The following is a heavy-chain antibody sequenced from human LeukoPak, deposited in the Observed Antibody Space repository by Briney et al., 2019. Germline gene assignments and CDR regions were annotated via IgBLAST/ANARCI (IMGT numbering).Heavy chain of an antibody. J-gene: IGHJ6*03. Sequence: ASVKVSCKVSGYTLTELSMHWVRQAPGKGLEWMGWINPNSGNTGYAQKFQGRVTMTRNTSISTAYMELSSLRSEDTAVYYCARGVMATVTTQTYYYYYYMDVWGKGTTVTISS. CDR3: ARGVMATVTTQTYYYYYYMDV. V-gene: IGHV1-8*01. D-gene: IGHD4-17*01. CDR1: GYTLTELS. CDR2: INPNSGNT.